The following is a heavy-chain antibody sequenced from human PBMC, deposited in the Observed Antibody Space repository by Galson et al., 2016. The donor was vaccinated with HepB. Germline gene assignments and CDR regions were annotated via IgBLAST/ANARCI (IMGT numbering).Heavy chain of an antibody. D-gene: IGHD6-13*01. CDR1: GFIVSSND. Sequence: SLRLSCAASGFIVSSNDMRWVRQAPGKGLEWVSVLYSGGSTYYADSVKGRFTISRDNSKNTLYLQMNSLGAEDTAIYYCAVRYSSIWYFQHWGRGTLVSVSS. J-gene: IGHJ1*01. V-gene: IGHV3-53*01. CDR3: AVRYSSIWYFQH. CDR2: LYSGGST.